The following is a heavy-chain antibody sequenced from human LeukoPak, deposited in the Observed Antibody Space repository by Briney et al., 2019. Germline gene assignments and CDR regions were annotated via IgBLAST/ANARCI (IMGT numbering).Heavy chain of an antibody. CDR1: GFIVSSNH. CDR3: ARTQAWDSSFGY. CDR2: IHGGGGT. Sequence: GGSLRLSCAASGFIVSSNHMNWVRQAPGKGLEWVSVIHGGGGTFYADSVKGRFTISRDNSKNTLYLQMNSLRAEDTAVYYCARTQAWDSSFGYWGQGTLVTVSS. D-gene: IGHD6-6*01. V-gene: IGHV3-66*01. J-gene: IGHJ4*02.